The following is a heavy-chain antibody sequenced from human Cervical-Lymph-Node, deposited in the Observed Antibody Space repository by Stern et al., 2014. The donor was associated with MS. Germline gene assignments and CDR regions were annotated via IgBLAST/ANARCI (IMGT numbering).Heavy chain of an antibody. CDR2: ICHDENNS. D-gene: IGHD2-8*01. Sequence: VQLVESGGGVVQPGGSLRLSCAASGFTFSSHVMHWVRQAPGKGLEWVSDICHDENNSAYAYTVKGRFTISRDNSNNTLSLQMNSLRAEDTAVYYCVREDGDFDYWGQGTLVTVSS. J-gene: IGHJ4*02. V-gene: IGHV3-30-3*01. CDR1: GFTFSSHV. CDR3: VREDGDFDY.